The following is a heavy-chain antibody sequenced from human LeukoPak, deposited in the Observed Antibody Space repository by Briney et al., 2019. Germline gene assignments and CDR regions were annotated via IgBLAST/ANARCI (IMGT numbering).Heavy chain of an antibody. Sequence: SETLSLTCAVYGASFSGYYWSWIRQPPGKGLEWIGYIYYSGSTNYNPSLKSRVTISVDTSKNQFSLNLSSVTAADTAVYYCARDRANWSVDLWGRGTLVTVSS. V-gene: IGHV4-59*01. CDR2: IYYSGST. CDR1: GASFSGYY. CDR3: ARDRANWSVDL. J-gene: IGHJ2*01.